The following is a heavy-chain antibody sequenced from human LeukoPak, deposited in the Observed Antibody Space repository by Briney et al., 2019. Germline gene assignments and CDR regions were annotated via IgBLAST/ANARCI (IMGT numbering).Heavy chain of an antibody. D-gene: IGHD5-24*01. J-gene: IGHJ6*03. Sequence: SVKVSCKASGGTFNSYAISWVRQAPGQGPEWMGGIMPLFGTANYAQEFQGRVTFTTDESASTAYMEVSSLRSEDTAVYYCASGSLGDGYGVGDYYQYMDVWGKGTTVTVSS. V-gene: IGHV1-69*05. CDR1: GGTFNSYA. CDR3: ASGSLGDGYGVGDYYQYMDV. CDR2: IMPLFGTA.